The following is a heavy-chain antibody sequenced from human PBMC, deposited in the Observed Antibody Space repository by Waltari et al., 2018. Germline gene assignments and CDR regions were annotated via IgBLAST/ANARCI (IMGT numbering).Heavy chain of an antibody. V-gene: IGHV4-61*02. D-gene: IGHD1-26*01. CDR2: IYTSGST. Sequence: QVQLQESGPGLVKPSQTLSLTCTVSGGSISSGSYYWSWIRRPAGKGLGWIGRIYTSGSTNYNPSLKSRVTISVDTSKNQFSLKLSSVTAADTAVYYCARGSGSYQGVAFDIWGQGTMVTVSS. CDR3: ARGSGSYQGVAFDI. CDR1: GGSISSGSYY. J-gene: IGHJ3*02.